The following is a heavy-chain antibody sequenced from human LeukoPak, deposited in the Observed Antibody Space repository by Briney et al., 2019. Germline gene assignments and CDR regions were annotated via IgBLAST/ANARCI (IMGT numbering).Heavy chain of an antibody. Sequence: GASVRVSCKASVGIFSSYAISWVRQAPGQGLEWMGGIVPIFGTAKYAQKFQSRVTITADESTSTAYMELSSLRSEDTAVYYCARVSYCTSGVCTPNAFDIWGQGTMVTVSS. CDR1: VGIFSSYA. CDR3: ARVSYCTSGVCTPNAFDI. J-gene: IGHJ3*02. V-gene: IGHV1-69*01. CDR2: IVPIFGTA. D-gene: IGHD2-8*01.